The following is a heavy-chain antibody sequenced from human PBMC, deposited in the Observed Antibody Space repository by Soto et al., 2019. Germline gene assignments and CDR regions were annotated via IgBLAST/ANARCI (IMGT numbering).Heavy chain of an antibody. CDR3: ARGGRGGAIDV. Sequence: GASVKVSCKASGCTFNSYGISWVRQAPGRVLEWMGCISGDDAKTKYAQKLQARVTLTTDTYKTTAYMDLRSLKSDDKAVYYCARGGRGGAIDVWGKGTMVTVSS. CDR1: GCTFNSYG. V-gene: IGHV1-18*01. CDR2: ISGDDAKT. D-gene: IGHD2-15*01. J-gene: IGHJ6*04.